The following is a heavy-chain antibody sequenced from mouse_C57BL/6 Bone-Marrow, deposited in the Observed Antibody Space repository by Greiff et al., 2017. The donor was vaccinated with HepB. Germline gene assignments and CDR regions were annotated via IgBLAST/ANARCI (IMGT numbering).Heavy chain of an antibody. CDR3: ARHTVGARRKDYAMDY. V-gene: IGHV5-6*02. J-gene: IGHJ4*01. CDR2: ISSGGSYT. D-gene: IGHD1-1*01. Sequence: EVKLEESGGDLVKPGGSLKLSCAASGFTFSSYGMSWVRQTPDKRLEWVATISSGGSYTYYPDSVKGRFTISRDNAKNTLYLQMSSLKSEDTAMYYCARHTVGARRKDYAMDYWGQGTSVTVSS. CDR1: GFTFSSYG.